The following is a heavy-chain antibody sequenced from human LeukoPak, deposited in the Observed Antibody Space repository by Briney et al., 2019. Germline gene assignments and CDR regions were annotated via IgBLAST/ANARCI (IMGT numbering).Heavy chain of an antibody. V-gene: IGHV4-59*08. J-gene: IGHJ4*02. CDR2: IYYSGST. CDR1: GGSFSGYY. CDR3: ARLGYYDFWSGYATYYFDY. D-gene: IGHD3-3*01. Sequence: SETLSVTCAVYGGSFSGYYWSWIRQPPGNGLEWIGYIYYSGSTNYNPSLKSRVTISVDTSKNQFPLKLSSVTAADTAVYYRARLGYYDFWSGYATYYFDYWGQGTLVTVSS.